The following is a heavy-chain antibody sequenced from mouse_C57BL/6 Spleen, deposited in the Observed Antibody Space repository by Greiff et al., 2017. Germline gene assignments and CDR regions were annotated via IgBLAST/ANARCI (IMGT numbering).Heavy chain of an antibody. CDR3: TRDGNYVNFDY. J-gene: IGHJ2*01. Sequence: QVQLQQSGAELVRPGASVTLSCKASGYTFTDYEMHWVKQTPVHGLEWIGAIDPETGGTAYNQKFKGKAILTADKSSSTAYMELRSLTSEDSAVYYCTRDGNYVNFDYWGQGTTLTVSS. D-gene: IGHD2-1*01. CDR2: IDPETGGT. V-gene: IGHV1-15*01. CDR1: GYTFTDYE.